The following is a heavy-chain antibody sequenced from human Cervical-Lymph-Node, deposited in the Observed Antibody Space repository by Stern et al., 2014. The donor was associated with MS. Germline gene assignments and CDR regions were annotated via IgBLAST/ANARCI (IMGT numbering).Heavy chain of an antibody. CDR2: IYWDDDK. Sequence: QVPLRESGPTLVKPTQTLPLTCTFSGFSLRTSGVAVGWIRPPPGKALEWLALIYWDDDKRYSASLKSRLTITKDTPKNQVVLTMTNMDPVDTATYYCAHRHYSGWFDPWGQGILVTVSS. J-gene: IGHJ5*02. V-gene: IGHV2-5*02. CDR3: AHRHYSGWFDP. D-gene: IGHD5-18*01. CDR1: GFSLRTSGVA.